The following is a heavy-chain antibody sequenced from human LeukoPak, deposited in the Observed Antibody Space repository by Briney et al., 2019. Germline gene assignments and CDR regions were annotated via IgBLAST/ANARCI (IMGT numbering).Heavy chain of an antibody. CDR2: IFHSGSS. V-gene: IGHV4-4*02. D-gene: IGHD3-3*01. J-gene: IGHJ3*02. CDR1: GGSLSSSNW. Sequence: SETLSLTCTVSGGSLSSSNWWSWVRQPPGKGLEWIGEIFHSGSSNYNPSLKSRVTISVDKSKNQFSLKLSSVTAADTAVYYCARVLGVDTIFGVPPVRRVDSGAFDIWGQGTMVTVSS. CDR3: ARVLGVDTIFGVPPVRRVDSGAFDI.